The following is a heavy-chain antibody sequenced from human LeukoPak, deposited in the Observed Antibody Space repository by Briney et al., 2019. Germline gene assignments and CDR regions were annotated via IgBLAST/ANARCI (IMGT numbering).Heavy chain of an antibody. Sequence: GGSLRLSCTASGFTFSNFWMGWVRQAPGKGLEWVANIKQNETEKFYLGSVKGRFTISRDNAKNSLYLQMNSLRAEDTAIYYCTRVGYIDEGIDYWGQGTLVTVSS. CDR1: GFTFSNFW. V-gene: IGHV3-7*03. CDR3: TRVGYIDEGIDY. J-gene: IGHJ4*02. D-gene: IGHD5-24*01. CDR2: IKQNETEK.